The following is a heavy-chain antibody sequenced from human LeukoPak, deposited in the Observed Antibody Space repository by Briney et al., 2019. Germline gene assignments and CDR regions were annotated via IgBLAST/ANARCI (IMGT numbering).Heavy chain of an antibody. Sequence: GGSLRLSCAASGFTFRSYSMNWVRQAPGKGLEWVALISSDESIKYYADSVKGRFTISRDNSKSTLYLQMNSLRTEDTAVYYCASKWYCGGDCYYQIDFWGQGNLVTVSS. V-gene: IGHV3-30*03. CDR1: GFTFRSYS. CDR2: ISSDESIK. J-gene: IGHJ4*02. D-gene: IGHD2-21*02. CDR3: ASKWYCGGDCYYQIDF.